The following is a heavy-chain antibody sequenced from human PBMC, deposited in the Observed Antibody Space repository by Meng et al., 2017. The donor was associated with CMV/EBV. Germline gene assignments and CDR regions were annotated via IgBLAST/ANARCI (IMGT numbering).Heavy chain of an antibody. Sequence: FSGYNWSWIRQPPGKGLEWIGEINHSGSTNYNPSLKSRVTISVDTSKNQFSLKLSSVTAADTAVYYCARVRHSFVVVPAAKCCWFDPWGQGTLVTVSS. CDR2: INHSGST. V-gene: IGHV4-34*01. CDR3: ARVRHSFVVVPAAKCCWFDP. D-gene: IGHD2-2*01. J-gene: IGHJ5*02. CDR1: FSGYN.